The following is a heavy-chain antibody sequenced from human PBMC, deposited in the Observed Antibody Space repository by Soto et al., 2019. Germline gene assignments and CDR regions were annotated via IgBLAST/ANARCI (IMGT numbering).Heavy chain of an antibody. D-gene: IGHD5-12*01. CDR1: GGSVSSGDYF. CDR3: AREKGYISGPKNFDS. CDR2: IYDSGSS. J-gene: IGHJ4*02. V-gene: IGHV4-30-4*01. Sequence: SSETLSLTCTVSGGSVSSGDYFWSWIRQPPGKGLEWIGYIYDSGSSYYNPSLKSRVTMSVDTSKNQFSLKLRSVTAADTAMYYCAREKGYISGPKNFDSWGKGTLVTVSS.